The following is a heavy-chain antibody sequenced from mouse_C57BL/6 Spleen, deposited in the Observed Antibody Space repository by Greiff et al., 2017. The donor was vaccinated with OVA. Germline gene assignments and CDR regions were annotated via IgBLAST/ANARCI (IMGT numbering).Heavy chain of an antibody. CDR1: GYTFTDYN. Sequence: VQLKESGPELVKPGASVKIPCKASGYTFTDYNMDWVKQSHGKSLEWIGDINPNNGGTIYNQKFKGKATLTVDKSSSTAYMELRSLTSEDTAVYYCAREDYVFDVWGTGTTVTVSS. D-gene: IGHD2-4*01. J-gene: IGHJ1*03. V-gene: IGHV1-18*01. CDR2: INPNNGGT. CDR3: AREDYVFDV.